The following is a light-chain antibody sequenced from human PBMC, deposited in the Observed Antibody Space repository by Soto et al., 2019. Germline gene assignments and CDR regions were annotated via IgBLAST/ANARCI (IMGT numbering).Light chain of an antibody. CDR2: DAS. Sequence: EIVLTQSPATLSLSPGARATLSCRASQSVSSYLAWYQQKPGQAPRLLIYDASNRATGIPARFSGSRSGTDFTPTISSLEPEDFSVYYCQQRSNWPPYTFGQGTKLEIK. J-gene: IGKJ2*01. CDR1: QSVSSY. CDR3: QQRSNWPPYT. V-gene: IGKV3-11*01.